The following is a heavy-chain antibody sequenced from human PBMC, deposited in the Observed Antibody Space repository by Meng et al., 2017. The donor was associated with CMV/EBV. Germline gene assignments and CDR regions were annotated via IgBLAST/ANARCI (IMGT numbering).Heavy chain of an antibody. J-gene: IGHJ6*02. CDR3: AREDRPLVHCSSTSCRTNYYYYGMDV. CDR1: GYSFTSYW. Sequence: GGSLRLSCKGSGYSFTSYWIGWVRQAPGKGLEWVANIKQDGSEKYYVDPVKGRFTISRDNAKNSLYLQMNSLRAEDTAVYYCAREDRPLVHCSSTSCRTNYYYYGMDVWGQGTTVTVSS. V-gene: IGHV3-7*01. CDR2: IKQDGSEK. D-gene: IGHD2-2*01.